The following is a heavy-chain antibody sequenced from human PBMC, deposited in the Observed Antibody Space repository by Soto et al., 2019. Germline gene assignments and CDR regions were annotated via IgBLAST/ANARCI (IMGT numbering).Heavy chain of an antibody. CDR3: AREDYYYDSSPKYGMDV. CDR2: ISSSSSTI. V-gene: IGHV3-48*01. D-gene: IGHD3-22*01. Sequence: GGSLRLSCAASGFTFSMYSMNWVRQAPGKGLEWVSYISSSSSTIYYADSVKGRFTISRDNAKNSLYLQMNSLRAEDTAVYYCAREDYYYDSSPKYGMDVWGQGTTVTVSS. J-gene: IGHJ6*02. CDR1: GFTFSMYS.